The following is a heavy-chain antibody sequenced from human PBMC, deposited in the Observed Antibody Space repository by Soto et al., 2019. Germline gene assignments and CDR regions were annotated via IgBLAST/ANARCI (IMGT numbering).Heavy chain of an antibody. D-gene: IGHD6-13*01. CDR1: GYTFTSYA. Sequence: VASVKVSCKASGYTFTSYAMHWVRQAPGQRLEWMGWINAGNGNTKYSQKFQGRVTITRDTSASTAYMELSSLRSEDTAVYYCARVAQQLVRGWWFDPWGQGTLVTVS. J-gene: IGHJ5*02. CDR3: ARVAQQLVRGWWFDP. CDR2: INAGNGNT. V-gene: IGHV1-3*01.